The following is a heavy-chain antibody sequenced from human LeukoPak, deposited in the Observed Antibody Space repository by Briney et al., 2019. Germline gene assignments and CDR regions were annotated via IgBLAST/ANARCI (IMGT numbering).Heavy chain of an antibody. Sequence: GGSLRLSCGASGFTFSTYNMNWVRQAPGRGLECVAFNSGSSSTIYYADSVKGRFTISRDNAKNSLYLQMNSLRDEDTAVYYCARDFLVWGQGTLVTVS. V-gene: IGHV3-48*02. J-gene: IGHJ4*02. CDR2: NSGSSSTI. D-gene: IGHD3-3*01. CDR3: ARDFLV. CDR1: GFTFSTYN.